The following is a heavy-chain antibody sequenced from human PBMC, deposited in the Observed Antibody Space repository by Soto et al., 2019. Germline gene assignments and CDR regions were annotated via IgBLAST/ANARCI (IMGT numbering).Heavy chain of an antibody. CDR1: GFDFSNHA. Sequence: QVQLVESGGGVGQPGRSLRLSCAASGFDFSNHAMHWVRQPPGKAPEWLATISFDGGDEFYAASVKGRFTISRDNSKSTLSLHMTSLRAEDTAVYYCVKFCGGDCYNYWGQGTLVTVSS. CDR3: VKFCGGDCYNY. D-gene: IGHD2-21*02. J-gene: IGHJ4*02. V-gene: IGHV3-30-3*02. CDR2: ISFDGGDE.